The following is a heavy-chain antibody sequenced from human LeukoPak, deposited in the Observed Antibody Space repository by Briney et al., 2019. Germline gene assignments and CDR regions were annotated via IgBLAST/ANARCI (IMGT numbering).Heavy chain of an antibody. CDR2: ISSSSTI. D-gene: IGHD6-13*01. CDR3: ARGPTSTGEQQLVPFDP. J-gene: IGHJ5*02. Sequence: GGSLRLSCAASGFTFSSYAMSWVRQAPGKGLEWVSYISSSSTIYYADSVKGRFTISRDNAKNSLYLQMNSLRDEDTAVYYCARGPTSTGEQQLVPFDPWGQGTLVTVSS. CDR1: GFTFSSYA. V-gene: IGHV3-48*02.